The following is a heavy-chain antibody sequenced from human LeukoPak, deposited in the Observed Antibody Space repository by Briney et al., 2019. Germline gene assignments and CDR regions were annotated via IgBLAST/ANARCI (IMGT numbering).Heavy chain of an antibody. CDR1: GFTFSSYG. Sequence: QPGRSLRLSCAASGFTFSSYGMHWVRQAPGKGLEWVAVIWYDGSNKYYADSVKGRFTISRDNSKNTLYLQMNSLSAEDTAVYYCARDMWYSSSPYYYYGMDVWGKGTTVTVSS. J-gene: IGHJ6*04. D-gene: IGHD6-13*01. CDR2: IWYDGSNK. V-gene: IGHV3-33*01. CDR3: ARDMWYSSSPYYYYGMDV.